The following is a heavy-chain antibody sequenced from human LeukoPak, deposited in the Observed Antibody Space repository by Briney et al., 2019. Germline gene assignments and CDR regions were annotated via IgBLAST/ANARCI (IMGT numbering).Heavy chain of an antibody. CDR3: AREHYGDGYFDY. V-gene: IGHV3-30*03. CDR1: GFTFSIYG. CDR2: ISYDGSNK. D-gene: IGHD4-17*01. Sequence: GRSLRLSCAASGFTFSIYGMHWVRQAPGKGLEWVAVISYDGSNKYYADSVKGRFTISRDNSKNTLYLQMNSLRAEDTAVYYCAREHYGDGYFDYWGQGTLVTVSS. J-gene: IGHJ4*02.